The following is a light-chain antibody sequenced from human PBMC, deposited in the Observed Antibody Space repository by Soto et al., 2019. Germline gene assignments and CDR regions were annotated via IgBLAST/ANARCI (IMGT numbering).Light chain of an antibody. Sequence: QSALTQPASVSGPPGQSITISCTGTSSDVAAYNYVSWYQQHPGKAPKLMVYDASNRPSGVSNRFSGSKSGNTASLTISGLQAEDEADYYCSSYTSSSTYVFGTGTKVTVL. V-gene: IGLV2-14*03. CDR1: SSDVAAYNY. CDR3: SSYTSSSTYV. J-gene: IGLJ1*01. CDR2: DAS.